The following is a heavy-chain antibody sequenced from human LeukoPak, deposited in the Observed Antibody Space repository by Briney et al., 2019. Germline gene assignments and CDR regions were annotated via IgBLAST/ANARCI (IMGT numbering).Heavy chain of an antibody. CDR1: GYSFTSYW. CDR3: ARQRGSYYDFDY. V-gene: IGHV5-51*01. Sequence: GESLQISCQGSGYSFTSYWIGWVRPMPGKGLEWMGIIYPGDTDTRYSPSFQGQVTISADKSISTAYLQWSSLKASDTAMYYCARQRGSYYDFDYWGQGTLVTVSS. CDR2: IYPGDTDT. J-gene: IGHJ4*02. D-gene: IGHD1-26*01.